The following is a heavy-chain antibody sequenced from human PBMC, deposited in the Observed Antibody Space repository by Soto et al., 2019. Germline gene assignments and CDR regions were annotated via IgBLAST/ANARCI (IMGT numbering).Heavy chain of an antibody. J-gene: IGHJ5*02. CDR2: IYYSGNT. D-gene: IGHD6-13*01. CDR3: AVIGNIANWFDP. V-gene: IGHV4-59*01. Sequence: SETLSLTCTVSGASIDNYYWSWIRQPPGKGLEWIGYIYYSGNTNYNPSLKSRVTISVDRSKNQFSLKLSSVTAADTALYYCAVIGNIANWFDPWGQGTLVTVSS. CDR1: GASIDNYY.